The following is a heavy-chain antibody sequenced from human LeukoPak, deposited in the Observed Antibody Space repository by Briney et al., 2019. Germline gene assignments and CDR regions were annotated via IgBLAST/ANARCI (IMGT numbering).Heavy chain of an antibody. CDR1: GFTFSSRG. Sequence: GGSLRLSCAVSGFTFSSRGMQWVRQAPGKGLEWVAFISFEEKNQYYADSVKGRFTISRDNSHNTLYLQMNSLRAEDTAVYYCARDSDEFFSNWLFPDYWGQGSLVSVSS. J-gene: IGHJ4*02. CDR2: ISFEEKNQ. V-gene: IGHV3-30*03. D-gene: IGHD3-22*01. CDR3: ARDSDEFFSNWLFPDY.